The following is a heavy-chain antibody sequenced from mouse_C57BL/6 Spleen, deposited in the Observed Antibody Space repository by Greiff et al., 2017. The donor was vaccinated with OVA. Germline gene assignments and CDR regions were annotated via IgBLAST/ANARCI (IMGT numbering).Heavy chain of an antibody. CDR1: GFNIKDYY. Sequence: DVHLVESGAELVRPGASVKLSCTASGFNIKDYYMPWVQQRPEQGLEWIGRIDPEDGDTEYAPKFQGKATMTADTSSNTAYLQLSSLTSEDTAVYYCARCYYGSTWVAYWGQGTLVTVSA. V-gene: IGHV14-1*01. D-gene: IGHD1-1*01. CDR2: IDPEDGDT. J-gene: IGHJ3*01. CDR3: ARCYYGSTWVAY.